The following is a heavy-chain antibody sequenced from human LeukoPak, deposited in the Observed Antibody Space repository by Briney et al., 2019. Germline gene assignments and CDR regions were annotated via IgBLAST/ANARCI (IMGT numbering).Heavy chain of an antibody. CDR1: GGSFSGYY. CDR2: INHSGST. D-gene: IGHD3-3*01. V-gene: IGHV4-34*01. CDR3: ARAGYDFWSGYFSIAKYYYYYMDV. J-gene: IGHJ6*03. Sequence: PSETLSLTCAVYGGSFSGYYWSWIRQPLGKGLEWIGEINHSGSTNYNPSLKSRVTISVDTSKNQFSLKLSSVTAADTAVYYCARAGYDFWSGYFSIAKYYYYYMDVWGKGTTVTVSS.